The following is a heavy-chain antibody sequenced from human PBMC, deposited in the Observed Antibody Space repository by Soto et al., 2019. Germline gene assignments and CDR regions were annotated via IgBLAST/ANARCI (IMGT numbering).Heavy chain of an antibody. J-gene: IGHJ5*02. V-gene: IGHV1-2*02. CDR2: IDPKSGDT. D-gene: IGHD1-1*01. CDR3: VRDYSPAEEDWTAAYQWLDP. Sequence: QVQLVQSGAELKKPGASVRVSCKPSGFMFTDYHMHWVRQAPGQGLEWMGWIDPKSGDTIYAQKFQGRVTMTRDPSTRTAYMELSRLRSDDTAMYYCVRDYSPAEEDWTAAYQWLDPWGQGTLVTVSA. CDR1: GFMFTDYH.